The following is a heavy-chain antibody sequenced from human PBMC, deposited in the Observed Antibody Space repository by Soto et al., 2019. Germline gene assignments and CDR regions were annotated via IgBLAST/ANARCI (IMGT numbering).Heavy chain of an antibody. Sequence: QVQLVESGGGVVQPGRSLRLSCAASGFTFSSYGMHWVRQAPGKGLEWVAVISYDGSNKYYADSVKGRFTISRDNSENTLYLQMNSLRAEDTAVYYCAKDRSMVRGTYYYYYGMDVWGQGTTVTVSS. D-gene: IGHD3-10*01. CDR3: AKDRSMVRGTYYYYYGMDV. CDR2: ISYDGSNK. V-gene: IGHV3-30*18. J-gene: IGHJ6*02. CDR1: GFTFSSYG.